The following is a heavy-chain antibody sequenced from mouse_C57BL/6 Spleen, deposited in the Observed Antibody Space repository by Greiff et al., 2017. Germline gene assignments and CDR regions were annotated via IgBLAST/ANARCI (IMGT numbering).Heavy chain of an antibody. J-gene: IGHJ4*01. V-gene: IGHV2-2*01. CDR3: ARGEGVYYAMDY. CDR2: IWSGGST. Sequence: VKLVESGPGLVQPSQSLSITCTVSGFSLTSYGVHWVRQSPGKGLEWLGVIWSGGSTDYNAAFISRLSISKDNSKSQVFFKMNSLQADDTAIYYCARGEGVYYAMDYWGQGTSVTVSS. CDR1: GFSLTSYG.